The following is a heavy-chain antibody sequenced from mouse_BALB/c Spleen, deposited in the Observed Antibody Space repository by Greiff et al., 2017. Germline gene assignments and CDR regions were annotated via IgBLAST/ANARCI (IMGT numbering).Heavy chain of an antibody. CDR2: ISYSGST. D-gene: IGHD1-1*01. J-gene: IGHJ1*01. CDR1: GYSITSDYA. Sequence: EVHLVESGPGLVKPSQSLSLTCTVTGYSITSDYAWNWIRQFPGNKLEWMGYISYSGSTSYNPSLKSRISITRDTSKNQFFLQLNSVTTEDTATYYCARDTTDWYFDVWGAGTTVTVSS. CDR3: ARDTTDWYFDV. V-gene: IGHV3-2*02.